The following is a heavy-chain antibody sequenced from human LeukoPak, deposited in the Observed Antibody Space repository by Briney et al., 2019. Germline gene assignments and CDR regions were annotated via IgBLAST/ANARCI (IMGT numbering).Heavy chain of an antibody. V-gene: IGHV4-38-2*02. CDR1: GYSISSGYY. Sequence: PSETLSLTCTVSGYSISSGYYWGWIRQPPGKGPEWIGNIYHGGSTYYNPSLKSRVTMSGDTSKNQFSLNLSSVTAADTAVYYCARVTSSSWFEGYFDYWGQGTLVTVSS. J-gene: IGHJ4*02. D-gene: IGHD6-13*01. CDR2: IYHGGST. CDR3: ARVTSSSWFEGYFDY.